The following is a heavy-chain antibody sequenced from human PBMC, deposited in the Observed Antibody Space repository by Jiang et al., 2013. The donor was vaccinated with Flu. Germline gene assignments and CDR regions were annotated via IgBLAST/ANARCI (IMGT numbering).Heavy chain of an antibody. CDR2: IYWDGDT. CDR1: GLSVTSSGVG. V-gene: IGHV2-5*02. CDR3: AHRLRVEALYAFHI. Sequence: KPTQTLTLTCVVSGLSVTSSGVGVAWIRQPPGEALEWLALIYWDGDTRYNPSLRSRVTIARDTSKDHVFLTMTNMDPQDTGTYFCAHRLRVEALYAFHIWGQGTKVTVSS. D-gene: IGHD2-15*01. J-gene: IGHJ3*02.